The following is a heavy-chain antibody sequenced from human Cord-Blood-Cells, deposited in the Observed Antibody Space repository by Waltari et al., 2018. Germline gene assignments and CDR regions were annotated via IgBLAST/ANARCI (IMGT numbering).Heavy chain of an antibody. CDR2: INHSGIT. V-gene: IGHV4-34*01. Sequence: QVQLQQWGAGLLKPSETLSPTCAVYGGSFSGYSWRWIRQPPGKGLDWIGEINHSGITNYNPSLKSRVTISVDTSKNQFSLKLSSVTAADTAVYYGARPHYGDYGWFDPWGQGTLVTVSS. CDR3: ARPHYGDYGWFDP. D-gene: IGHD4-17*01. CDR1: GGSFSGYS. J-gene: IGHJ5*02.